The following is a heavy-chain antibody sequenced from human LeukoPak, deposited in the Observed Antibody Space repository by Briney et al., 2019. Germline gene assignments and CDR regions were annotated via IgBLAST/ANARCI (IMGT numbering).Heavy chain of an antibody. CDR3: ARGKYSSGWFDY. CDR2: ISGRGGST. Sequence: GGSLRLSCAASGFTFSNYAMIWVRQAPGKGLEWVSSISGRGGSTYYADSVKGRFTISRDNAKNSLYLQMNSLRAEDTAVYYCARGKYSSGWFDYWGQGTLVTVSS. J-gene: IGHJ4*02. CDR1: GFTFSNYA. D-gene: IGHD6-19*01. V-gene: IGHV3-23*01.